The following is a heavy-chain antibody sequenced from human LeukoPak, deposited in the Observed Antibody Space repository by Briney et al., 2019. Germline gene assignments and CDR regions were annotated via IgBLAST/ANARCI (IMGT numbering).Heavy chain of an antibody. V-gene: IGHV1-46*01. CDR2: INPGGGNT. CDR3: ARIRDGYNDAYDI. CDR1: GYAFTNYY. Sequence: ASVKVSCKASGYAFTNYYMHWVRQAPGQGLEWMGLINPGGGNTNYAQNFQGRVTMTRDTPTSTVYMELSSLRSEDTAIYYCARIRDGYNDAYDIWGQGTVVTVPS. D-gene: IGHD5-24*01. J-gene: IGHJ3*02.